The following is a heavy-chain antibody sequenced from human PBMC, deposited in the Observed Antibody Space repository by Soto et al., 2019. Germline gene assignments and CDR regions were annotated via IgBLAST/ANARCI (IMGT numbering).Heavy chain of an antibody. J-gene: IGHJ4*02. D-gene: IGHD3-22*01. CDR2: ISGGGGST. CDR3: AKDISSDYYGTFDY. V-gene: IGHV3-23*01. CDR1: GFTFSSYA. Sequence: GGSLRLSCAASGFTFSSYAMSWVRQAPGKGLEWVSVISGGGGSTYYADSVKGRFTISRDNSKNTLYLQMNSLRAEDTAVYYCAKDISSDYYGTFDYWGQGTLVTVSS.